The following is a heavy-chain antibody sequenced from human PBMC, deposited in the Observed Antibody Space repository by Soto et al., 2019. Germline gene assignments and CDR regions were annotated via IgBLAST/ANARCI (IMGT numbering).Heavy chain of an antibody. D-gene: IGHD6-6*01. V-gene: IGHV4-59*08. CDR3: ARHKSGGYSSSSPAEYFQH. CDR1: GGSISSYY. CDR2: IYYSGST. Sequence: SETLSLTCTVSGGSISSYYWSWIRQPPGKGLEWIGYIYYSGSTNYNPSLKSRVTISVDTSKNLFSLKLSSVTAADTAVYYCARHKSGGYSSSSPAEYFQHWGQGTLVTASS. J-gene: IGHJ1*01.